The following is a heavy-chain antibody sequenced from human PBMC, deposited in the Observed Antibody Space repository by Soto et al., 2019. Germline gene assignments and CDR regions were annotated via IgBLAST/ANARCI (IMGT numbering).Heavy chain of an antibody. D-gene: IGHD1-1*01. Sequence: QVHLVESGGGVAQPGRSLRLSCAASGSIFTGYGMHWVRQAPGKGLEWVAVIWFDGSNKYYADSVKGRFTISRDNSKNMLYLQMNSLIVEDTAVYYCASDGIGGTTFRGYPHYRGQGTLVTVSS. J-gene: IGHJ4*02. CDR2: IWFDGSNK. CDR1: GSIFTGYG. V-gene: IGHV3-33*01. CDR3: ASDGIGGTTFRGYPHY.